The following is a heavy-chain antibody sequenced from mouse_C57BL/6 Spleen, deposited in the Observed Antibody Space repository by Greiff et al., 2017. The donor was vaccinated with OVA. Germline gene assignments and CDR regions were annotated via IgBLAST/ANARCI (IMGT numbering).Heavy chain of an antibody. Sequence: EVQRVESGEGLVKPGGSLKLSCAASGFTFSSYAMSWVRQTPEKRLEWVAYISSGGDYIYYADTVKGRFTISRDNARNTLYLQMSSLKSEDTAMYYCTRYYGSSYGYFDYWGQGTTLTVSS. CDR2: ISSGGDYI. D-gene: IGHD1-1*01. CDR3: TRYYGSSYGYFDY. CDR1: GFTFSSYA. J-gene: IGHJ2*01. V-gene: IGHV5-9-1*02.